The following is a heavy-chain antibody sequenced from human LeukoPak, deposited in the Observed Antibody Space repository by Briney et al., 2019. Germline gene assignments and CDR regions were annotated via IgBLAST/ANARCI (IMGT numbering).Heavy chain of an antibody. CDR1: GFTFSNYA. V-gene: IGHV3-23*01. CDR3: AKRSCGGGSCNFDY. CDR2: ITNSGRST. Sequence: PGGSLRLSCAASGFTFSNYAMSWVRQAPGKGLEWVSAITNSGRSTDYADSVKGRLTISRDNSKNTLYLQMSTLRAEDTAVYYCAKRSCGGGSCNFDYWGQGTLVTVSS. D-gene: IGHD2-15*01. J-gene: IGHJ4*02.